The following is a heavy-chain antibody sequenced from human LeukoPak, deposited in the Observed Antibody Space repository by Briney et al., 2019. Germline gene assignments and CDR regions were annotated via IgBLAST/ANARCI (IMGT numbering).Heavy chain of an antibody. CDR2: IYYSGST. CDR1: GGSISSSSYY. CDR3: ASPLKGGYYYMDV. J-gene: IGHJ6*03. Sequence: SETLSLTCPVSGGSISSSSYYWGWIRQPPGKGLEWIGSIYYSGSTYYNPSLKSRVTISVDTSKNQFSLKLSSVTAADTAVYYCASPLKGGYYYMDVWGKGTTVTVSS. V-gene: IGHV4-39*01. D-gene: IGHD3-16*01.